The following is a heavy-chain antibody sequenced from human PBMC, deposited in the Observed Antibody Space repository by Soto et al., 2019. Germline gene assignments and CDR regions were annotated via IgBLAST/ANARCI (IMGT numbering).Heavy chain of an antibody. CDR2: ISDEGSNK. D-gene: IGHD3-3*01. Sequence: GGSLRLSCAASGFTFNTYGMHWVRQAPGKGLEWVAVISDEGSNKFYADSVKGRFTISRDNSKNTLYLQVNSLRAEDAAVYYCAKDQGGAFWSGFCDHWGQGTLVTVSS. CDR1: GFTFNTYG. J-gene: IGHJ4*02. CDR3: AKDQGGAFWSGFCDH. V-gene: IGHV3-30*18.